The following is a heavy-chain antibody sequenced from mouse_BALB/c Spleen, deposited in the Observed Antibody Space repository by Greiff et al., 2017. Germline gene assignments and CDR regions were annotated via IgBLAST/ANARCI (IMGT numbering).Heavy chain of an antibody. V-gene: IGHV1-7*01. CDR1: GYTFTSYW. CDR2: INPSTGYT. CDR3: ARYGSSYVNFDY. D-gene: IGHD1-1*01. Sequence: VQLQQSGAELAKPGASVKMSCKASGYTFTSYWMHWVKQRPGQGLEWIGYINPSTGYTEYNQKFKDKATLTADKSSSTAYMQLSSLTSEDSAVYYCARYGSSYVNFDYWGQGTTLTVSS. J-gene: IGHJ2*01.